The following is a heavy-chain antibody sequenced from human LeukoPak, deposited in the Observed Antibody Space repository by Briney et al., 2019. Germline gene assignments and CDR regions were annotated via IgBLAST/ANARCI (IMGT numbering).Heavy chain of an antibody. CDR1: GGTFSSYA. V-gene: IGHV1-69*13. J-gene: IGHJ4*02. CDR2: IIPIFGTA. D-gene: IGHD3-10*01. CDR3: ARESSISMVRGVIGY. Sequence: ASVKVSCKASGGTFSSYAISWVRQAPGQGLEWMGGIIPIFGTANYAQKFQGRVTITADESTSTAYTELSSLRSEDTAVYYCARESSISMVRGVIGYWGQGTLVTVSS.